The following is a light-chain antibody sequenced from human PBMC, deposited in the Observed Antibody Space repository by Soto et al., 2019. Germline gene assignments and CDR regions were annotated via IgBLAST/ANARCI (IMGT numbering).Light chain of an antibody. Sequence: VLSQSPGPLSLSHGARATPSCRASQSVTSNYLAWYQQKPGQPPRLLVYGASSRATGISDRFSGSGSGTDFTLTISRLEPEDFAVYYCQHYVSPPITFGQGTRLGTK. CDR1: QSVTSNY. V-gene: IGKV3-20*01. CDR2: GAS. J-gene: IGKJ5*01. CDR3: QHYVSPPIT.